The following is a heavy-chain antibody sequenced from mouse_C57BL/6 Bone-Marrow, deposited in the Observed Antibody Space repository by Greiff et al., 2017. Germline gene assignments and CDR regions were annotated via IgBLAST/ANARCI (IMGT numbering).Heavy chain of an antibody. CDR2: ISSGGSST. V-gene: IGHV5-6*01. Sequence: EVMLVESGRDLVQPGGSLKLSCAASGFTFSSYGMSWVRQTPDKRLEWVATISSGGSSTYYPDSVKGRVTISRDNAKTTMYLQRSSLKSEETAMYYGARQGIYYYGSSYDWLAYWGQGTLVTVTA. D-gene: IGHD1-1*01. CDR3: ARQGIYYYGSSYDWLAY. J-gene: IGHJ3*01. CDR1: GFTFSSYG.